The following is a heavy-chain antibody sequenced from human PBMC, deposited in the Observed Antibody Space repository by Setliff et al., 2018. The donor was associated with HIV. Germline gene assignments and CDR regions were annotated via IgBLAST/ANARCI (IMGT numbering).Heavy chain of an antibody. Sequence: ASVKVSCKASGYTFTSYSMHWVRQAPGQGLEWMGYINPSGGSANYAQEFQGRIIMTRDTSTSTVYTELTRLRDDDTAVYFCARAGTTILNFFYGMDVWGRGTTVTVSS. J-gene: IGHJ6*02. CDR1: GYTFTSYS. CDR2: INPSGGSA. V-gene: IGHV1-46*01. D-gene: IGHD3-3*02. CDR3: ARAGTTILNFFYGMDV.